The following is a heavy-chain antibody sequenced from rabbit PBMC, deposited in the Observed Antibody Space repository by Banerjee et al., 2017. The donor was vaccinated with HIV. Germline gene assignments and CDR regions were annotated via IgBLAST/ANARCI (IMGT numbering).Heavy chain of an antibody. CDR2: IYTGDGDT. J-gene: IGHJ4*01. V-gene: IGHV1S45*01. CDR3: ARDLAATNL. D-gene: IGHD4-1*01. Sequence: EESGGDLVQPEGSLTLTCKASGFSFSSRYWIWWVRQAPGKGLEWIGCIYTGDGDTYYASWAKGRFTISKTSSTTVTLQMTSLTAADTATYFCARDLAATNLWGQGTLVTVS. CDR1: GFSFSSRYW.